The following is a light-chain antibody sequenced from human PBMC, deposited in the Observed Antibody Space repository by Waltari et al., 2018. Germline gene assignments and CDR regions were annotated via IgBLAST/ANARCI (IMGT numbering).Light chain of an antibody. Sequence: QSALTQPASVSGSPGQSITIYCTGTSRDVGGYNYLSWYQQHPGKAPKVVIFDVSYRPSGVSNRFSASKSGNTASLTISGLQAEDEADYYCTSYTSSHGLVFGTGTKVTVL. V-gene: IGLV2-14*03. CDR1: SRDVGGYNY. CDR2: DVS. CDR3: TSYTSSHGLV. J-gene: IGLJ1*01.